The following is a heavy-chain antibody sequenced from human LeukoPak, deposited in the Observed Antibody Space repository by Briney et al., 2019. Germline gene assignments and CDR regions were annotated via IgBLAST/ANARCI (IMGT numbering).Heavy chain of an antibody. Sequence: GGSLRLSCAASGFTFSSYSMNWVRQAPGKGLEWVSAISGSGGSTYYADSVKGRFTISRDNSKNTLYLQMNSLRAEDTAVYYCANNPQWLRNWFDPWGQGTLVTVSS. CDR2: ISGSGGST. V-gene: IGHV3-23*01. CDR3: ANNPQWLRNWFDP. J-gene: IGHJ5*02. D-gene: IGHD5-12*01. CDR1: GFTFSSYS.